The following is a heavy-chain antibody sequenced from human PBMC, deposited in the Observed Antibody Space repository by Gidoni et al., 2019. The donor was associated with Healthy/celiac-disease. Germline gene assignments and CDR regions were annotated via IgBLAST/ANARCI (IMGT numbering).Heavy chain of an antibody. CDR3: AKDRYSSGWFDP. D-gene: IGHD6-19*01. Sequence: EVQLLESGGGLVAPGGSLRISCDASGFPFSSDAMSWVRQAPGKGLEWVSVISGSGGSTYYADSVKGRFTISRDNSKNTLYLQMNSLRAEDTAVYYCAKDRYSSGWFDPWGQGTLVTVSS. CDR1: GFPFSSDA. J-gene: IGHJ5*02. V-gene: IGHV3-23*01. CDR2: ISGSGGST.